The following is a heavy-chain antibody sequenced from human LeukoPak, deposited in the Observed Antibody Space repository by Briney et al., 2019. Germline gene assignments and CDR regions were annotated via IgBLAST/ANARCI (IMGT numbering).Heavy chain of an antibody. J-gene: IGHJ4*02. CDR1: GGSISSYY. D-gene: IGHD6-13*01. CDR2: IYYSGST. CDR3: ARRGGIAAAGTYDY. Sequence: PSETLSLTCTVSGGSISSYYWSWIRQPLGKGLEWIGYIYYSGSTNYNPSLKSRVTISADTSKNQFSLKLSSVTAADTAVYYCARRGGIAAAGTYDYWGQGTLVTVSS. V-gene: IGHV4-59*01.